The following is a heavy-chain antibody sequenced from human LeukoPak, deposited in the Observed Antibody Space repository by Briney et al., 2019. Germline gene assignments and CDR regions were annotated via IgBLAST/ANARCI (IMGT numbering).Heavy chain of an antibody. CDR2: IYHTGTT. CDR1: HYSINSDYF. V-gene: IGHV4-38-2*02. D-gene: IGHD4-17*01. CDR3: ARGSPTDYGDAGWFDP. J-gene: IGHJ5*02. Sequence: SETLSLTCTVSHYSINSDYFWGWIRQPPGEGLEWIGSIYHTGTTHFNPSLKGRITMSLDTSKNQFSLRLSSMTAADTAVYYCARGSPTDYGDAGWFDPWGQGTLVTVSS.